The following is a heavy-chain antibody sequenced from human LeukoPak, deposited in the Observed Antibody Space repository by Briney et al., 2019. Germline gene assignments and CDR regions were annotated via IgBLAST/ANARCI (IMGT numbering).Heavy chain of an antibody. CDR1: GFTFSGYG. V-gene: IGHV3-33*01. D-gene: IGHD2-2*01. CDR2: IWYDGSNK. CDR3: ARDCSSTSCYEGLDY. J-gene: IGHJ4*02. Sequence: GGSLRLSCAASGFTFSGYGMHWVRQAPGKGLEWVAVIWYDGSNKYYADSVKGRFTISRDNSKNTLYLQMNSLRAEDTAVYYCARDCSSTSCYEGLDYWGQGTLVTVSS.